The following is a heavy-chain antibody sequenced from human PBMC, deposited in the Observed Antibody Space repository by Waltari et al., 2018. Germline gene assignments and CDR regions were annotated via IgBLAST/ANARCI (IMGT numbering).Heavy chain of an antibody. CDR1: GFNFSSYW. CDR3: ARDYRDYYFDY. Sequence: EVQLVESGGGLVQPGGSLRLSCAASGFNFSSYWMSWVRQAPGKGLEWVANIKQDGSEKYYVDSVKGRFTISRDNAKNSLYLQMNSLRAEDTAVYYCARDYRDYYFDYWGQGTLVTVSS. CDR2: IKQDGSEK. V-gene: IGHV3-7*04. J-gene: IGHJ4*02.